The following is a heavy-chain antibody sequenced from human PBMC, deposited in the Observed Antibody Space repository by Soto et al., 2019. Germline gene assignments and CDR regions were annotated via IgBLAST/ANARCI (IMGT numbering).Heavy chain of an antibody. CDR3: AREAKVTAIHAFFRAFDY. Sequence: GGSLRLSCAASGFTFSSYGMHWVRQAPGKGLEWVAVIWYDGSNKYYADSVKGRFTISRDNSKNTLYLQMNSLRAEDTAVYYCAREAKVTAIHAFFRAFDYWGQGTLVTVSS. D-gene: IGHD2-21*02. CDR1: GFTFSSYG. V-gene: IGHV3-33*01. J-gene: IGHJ4*02. CDR2: IWYDGSNK.